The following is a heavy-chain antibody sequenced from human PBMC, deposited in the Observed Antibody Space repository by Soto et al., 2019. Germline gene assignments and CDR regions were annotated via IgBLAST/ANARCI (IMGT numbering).Heavy chain of an antibody. J-gene: IGHJ5*02. CDR2: LTDNGGGT. CDR1: GFTFSAYA. CDR3: APYGGYDILTGYQENWFDP. Sequence: GGSLRLSCEASGFTFSAYAMSWVRQAPGKGLEWVSALTDNGGGTYYADSVKGRFTVARDNFKNTLYLQMNSLRSEDTAVYYCAPYGGYDILTGYQENWFDPWGQGTLVTVSS. D-gene: IGHD3-9*01. V-gene: IGHV3-23*01.